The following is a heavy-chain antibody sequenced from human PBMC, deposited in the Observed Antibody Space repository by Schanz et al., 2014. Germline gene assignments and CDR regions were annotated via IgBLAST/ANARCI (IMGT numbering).Heavy chain of an antibody. CDR2: ISGSGVST. V-gene: IGHV3-23*04. CDR1: GFTFRDYS. Sequence: EVQLVESGGGLVQPGGSLRLSCEASGFTFRDYSMNWVRQAPGKGLEWVSAISGSGVSTHYADSVKGRFTISRDNSKSTLYLQMNSLRAEDTAVYYCARLDSSSWYPRYWGQGTLVTVSS. D-gene: IGHD6-13*01. CDR3: ARLDSSSWYPRY. J-gene: IGHJ4*02.